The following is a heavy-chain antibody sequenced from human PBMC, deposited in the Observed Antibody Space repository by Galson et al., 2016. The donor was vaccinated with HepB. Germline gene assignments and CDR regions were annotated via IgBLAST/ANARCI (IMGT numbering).Heavy chain of an antibody. CDR2: IHSDGSTT. Sequence: SLRLSCAASGFTFKNYAMNWVRQAPGKGLVWVSRIHSDGSTTSYADSVKGRFTVSRDNAKNTLYMQMNSLRAEDTAVDYCARESPTTAGAFDIWGQGTMVTVSS. CDR1: GFTFKNYA. J-gene: IGHJ3*02. CDR3: ARESPTTAGAFDI. D-gene: IGHD4-17*01. V-gene: IGHV3-74*01.